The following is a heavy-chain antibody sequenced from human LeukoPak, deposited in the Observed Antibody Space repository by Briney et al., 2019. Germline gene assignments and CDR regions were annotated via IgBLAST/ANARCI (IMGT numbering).Heavy chain of an antibody. CDR2: INSDGSST. CDR1: GFTFSSYS. D-gene: IGHD2-21*01. CDR3: ARAHGDWYFDL. V-gene: IGHV3-74*01. Sequence: PGGSLRLSCAASGFTFSSYSMIWVRQAPGKGLVWVSRINSDGSSTSYADSVKGRFTISRDNAKNTLYLQMNSLRVEDTAVYYCARAHGDWYFDLWGRGTLVTVSS. J-gene: IGHJ2*01.